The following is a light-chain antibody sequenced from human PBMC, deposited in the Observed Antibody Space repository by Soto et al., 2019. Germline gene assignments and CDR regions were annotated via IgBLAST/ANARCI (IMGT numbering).Light chain of an antibody. CDR2: EVT. V-gene: IGLV2-8*01. Sequence: QSALTQPPSASGSPGQSVTISCTGTSSDVGGYHSVSWYQQHPGKAPKLMIYEVTKRPSGVPDRFSGSKSGNTASLTVSGLQAEDEADYYCSSYAGRSNLLFGGGAKVIVL. CDR1: SSDVGGYHS. CDR3: SSYAGRSNLL. J-gene: IGLJ2*01.